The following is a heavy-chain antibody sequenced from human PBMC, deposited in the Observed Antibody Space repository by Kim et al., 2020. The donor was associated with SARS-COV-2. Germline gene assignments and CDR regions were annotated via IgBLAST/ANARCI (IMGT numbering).Heavy chain of an antibody. Sequence: RFTISRDDSKNTLYLQMNSLKTEDTAVYYCTTTVVRYFDWLFSDYYGMDVWGQGTTVTVSS. V-gene: IGHV3-15*01. CDR3: TTTVVRYFDWLFSDYYGMDV. D-gene: IGHD3-9*01. J-gene: IGHJ6*02.